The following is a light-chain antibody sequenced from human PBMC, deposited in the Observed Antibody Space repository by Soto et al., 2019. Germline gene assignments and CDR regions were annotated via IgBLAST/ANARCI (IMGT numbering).Light chain of an antibody. Sequence: EIVLTQSPGTLSVSPGERATLSCRASQSISSNFLAWYQQKPGQAPRLLIYGASSRATGIPDRFSGSGSGTDFTLTISSLQPEDFATYYCQQSYRTPTFGQGTRLEIK. CDR1: QSISSNF. J-gene: IGKJ5*01. V-gene: IGKV3-20*01. CDR2: GAS. CDR3: QQSYRTPT.